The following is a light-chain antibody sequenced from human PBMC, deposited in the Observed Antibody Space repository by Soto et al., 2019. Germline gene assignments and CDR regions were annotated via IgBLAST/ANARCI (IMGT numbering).Light chain of an antibody. Sequence: DIQMTQSPSSLSASVGDRVTITCRASQTIIFYLNWYQQKPGQAPKLLIYAASNLHSGVPSRFSGSGSGTEFTLTINSLQPEDFATYFCQQSYTTPVYTFGQGTKLEIK. V-gene: IGKV1-39*01. CDR2: AAS. CDR3: QQSYTTPVYT. J-gene: IGKJ2*01. CDR1: QTIIFY.